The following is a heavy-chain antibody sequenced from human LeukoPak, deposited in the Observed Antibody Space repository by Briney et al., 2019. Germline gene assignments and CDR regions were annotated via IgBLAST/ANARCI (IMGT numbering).Heavy chain of an antibody. CDR3: ARGAGATKYYYYYYMDV. Sequence: GGSLRLSCAASGFTFSSYWMHWVCQAPGKGLEWVANIKQDGNETYYVDSVKGRFTISRDNAKNSLYLQMNSLRAEDTAVYYCARGAGATKYYYYYYMDVWGKGTTVTVSS. CDR1: GFTFSSYW. V-gene: IGHV3-7*01. J-gene: IGHJ6*03. CDR2: IKQDGNET. D-gene: IGHD1-26*01.